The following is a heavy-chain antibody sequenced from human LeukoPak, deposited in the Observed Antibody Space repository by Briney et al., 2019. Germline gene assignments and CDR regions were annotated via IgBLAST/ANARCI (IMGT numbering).Heavy chain of an antibody. Sequence: GESLKISCKGSGDSFTTYWIGWVRQMPGKGLEWMGIIYLGDSDTRYSPSFQGQVTISADKSISTAYLQWSSLKASDTAMYYCASRRAMDFDWLFDYWGQGTLVTVSS. CDR2: IYLGDSDT. D-gene: IGHD3-9*01. J-gene: IGHJ4*02. CDR1: GDSFTTYW. V-gene: IGHV5-51*01. CDR3: ASRRAMDFDWLFDY.